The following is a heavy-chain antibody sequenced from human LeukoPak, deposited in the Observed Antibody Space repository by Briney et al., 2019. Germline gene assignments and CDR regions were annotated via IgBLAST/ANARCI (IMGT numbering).Heavy chain of an antibody. CDR1: GFTFSSYS. V-gene: IGHV3-48*01. J-gene: IGHJ5*02. CDR2: FSTRSGTI. Sequence: GGSLRLSCGASGFTFSSYSMNWVRQAPGEGLEWISYFSTRSGTISYADSVKGRFTISRDNAKNSLYLQMNSLRAEDTAVYYCARDRLQYSSSHDNWFDPWGQGTLVSVSS. CDR3: ARDRLQYSSSHDNWFDP. D-gene: IGHD6-6*01.